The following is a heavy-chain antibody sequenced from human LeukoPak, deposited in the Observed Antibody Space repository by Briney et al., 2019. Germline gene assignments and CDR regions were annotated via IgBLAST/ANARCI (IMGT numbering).Heavy chain of an antibody. D-gene: IGHD3-3*01. J-gene: IGHJ5*02. CDR2: IFYSGST. V-gene: IGHV4-59*01. Sequence: SETLSLTCTVSGGSIGSDCWSWIRQPPGKGLEWVGYIFYSGSTNYNPALKSRVTISVDTSKNQFSLELSSVTAADTAVYYCVRSYDYWNGYYLSWGQGTLVTVSS. CDR3: VRSYDYWNGYYLS. CDR1: GGSIGSDC.